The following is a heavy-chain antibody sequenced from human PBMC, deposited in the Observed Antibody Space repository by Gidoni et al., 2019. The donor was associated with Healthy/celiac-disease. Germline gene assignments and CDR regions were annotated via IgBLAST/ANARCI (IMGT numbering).Heavy chain of an antibody. CDR1: GGSISSSSYY. J-gene: IGHJ3*02. Sequence: QLQLQESGPGLVKPSDTLSLTCTVSGGSISSSSYYWGWIRQPPGKGLEWLGSIYYSGSTYYNPSLKSRVTISVDTSKNQFSLKLSSVTAADTAVYYCARQAELTDAFDIWGQGTMVTVSS. V-gene: IGHV4-39*01. D-gene: IGHD1-26*01. CDR3: ARQAELTDAFDI. CDR2: IYYSGST.